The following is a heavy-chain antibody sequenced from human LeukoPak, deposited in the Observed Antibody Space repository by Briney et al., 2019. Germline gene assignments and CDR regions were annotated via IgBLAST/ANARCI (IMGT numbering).Heavy chain of an antibody. J-gene: IGHJ6*02. V-gene: IGHV4-34*01. D-gene: IGHD3-10*01. CDR3: ARGTYYYGSGLFYGMDV. CDR2: INHSGST. CDR1: GFTFSSYS. Sequence: PGGSLRLSCAASGFTFSSYSMNWVRQPPGKGLEWIGEINHSGSTNYNPSPKSRVPISVDTSKNQFSLKLSSVTAADTAVYYCARGTYYYGSGLFYGMDVWGQGTTVTVSS.